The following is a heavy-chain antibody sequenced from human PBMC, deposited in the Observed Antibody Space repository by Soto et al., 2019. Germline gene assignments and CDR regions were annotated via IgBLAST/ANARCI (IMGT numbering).Heavy chain of an antibody. CDR2: ISGGGGST. V-gene: IGHV3-23*01. J-gene: IGHJ4*02. D-gene: IGHD2-8*02. Sequence: PGGSLRLSCAASGFTFSSYAMSWVRQAPGKGLVWVSAISGGGGSTNYADSVKGRFTISRDNAKNTLYLQMNSLRAEDTAVYYCARSGGYVDYWGQGTLVTVSS. CDR3: ARSGGYVDY. CDR1: GFTFSSYA.